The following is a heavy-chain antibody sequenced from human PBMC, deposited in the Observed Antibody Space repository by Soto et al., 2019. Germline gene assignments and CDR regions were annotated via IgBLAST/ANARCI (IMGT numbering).Heavy chain of an antibody. J-gene: IGHJ6*02. V-gene: IGHV5-10-1*01. D-gene: IGHD6-13*01. Sequence: PGESLKISCKGSGYSFTSYWISWVRQMPGKGLEWMGRIDPSDSYTNYSPSFQGHATISADKSISTAYLQWSSLKASDTAMYYCARQPLVAAASYYYYGMDVWGQGTTVTVSS. CDR1: GYSFTSYW. CDR2: IDPSDSYT. CDR3: ARQPLVAAASYYYYGMDV.